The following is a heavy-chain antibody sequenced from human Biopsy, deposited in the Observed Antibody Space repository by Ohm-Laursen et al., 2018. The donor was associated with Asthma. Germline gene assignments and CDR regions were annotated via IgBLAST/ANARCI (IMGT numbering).Heavy chain of an antibody. CDR1: GFTFDDYA. D-gene: IGHD3-22*01. CDR2: INVEGTTT. V-gene: IGHV3-74*01. Sequence: GSLRLSCSASGFTFDDYAMHWVRQAPGKGLVWVSRINVEGTTTNYADSVKGRFTISRDYSKNTLYLQMHSLRAEDTAVYYCARGDSSNWSHYYFDYWGQGTLVTVSS. J-gene: IGHJ4*02. CDR3: ARGDSSNWSHYYFDY.